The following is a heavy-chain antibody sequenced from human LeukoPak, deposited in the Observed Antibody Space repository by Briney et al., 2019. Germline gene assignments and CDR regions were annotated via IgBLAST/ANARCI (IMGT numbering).Heavy chain of an antibody. CDR1: GGSFSGYY. Sequence: SETLSLTCAVYGGSFSGYYWSWIRQPPGKGLEWIGEINHSGSTYYNPSLKSRVTISVDTSKNQFSLKLSSVTAADTAVYYCAXXXXGEPLYYYYYYMDVWGKGTTVTVSS. J-gene: IGHJ6*03. CDR3: AXXXXGEPLYYYYYYMDV. CDR2: INHSGST. V-gene: IGHV4-34*01.